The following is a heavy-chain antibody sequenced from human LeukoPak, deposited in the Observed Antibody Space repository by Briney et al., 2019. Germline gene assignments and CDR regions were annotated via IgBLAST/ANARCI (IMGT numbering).Heavy chain of an antibody. J-gene: IGHJ4*02. CDR3: AKVSRGSSWYGWDFDY. D-gene: IGHD6-13*01. V-gene: IGHV3-23*01. CDR1: GFTFSSYA. Sequence: GGSLRLSCAASGFTFSSYAMSWVRQAPGKGLEWVSAISGSGGSTYYADSVKGRFTITRDNSKNTLYLQMNSLRAEDTAVYYCAKVSRGSSWYGWDFDYWGQGTLVTATS. CDR2: ISGSGGST.